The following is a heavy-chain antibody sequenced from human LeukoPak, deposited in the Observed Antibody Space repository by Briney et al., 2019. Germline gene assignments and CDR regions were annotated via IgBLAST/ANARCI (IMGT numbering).Heavy chain of an antibody. CDR1: GFTFSSYW. V-gene: IGHV3-7*01. J-gene: IGHJ4*02. CDR2: IKQDGSEK. D-gene: IGHD2-15*01. CDR3: ARTRYCSGGSCYSGDY. Sequence: PGGSLRLSCAASGFTFSSYWMSWVRQAPGKGLEWMANIKQDGSEKYYVDSVKGRFTISRDNAKNSLYLQMNSLRAEDTAVYYCARTRYCSGGSCYSGDYWGQGTLVTVSS.